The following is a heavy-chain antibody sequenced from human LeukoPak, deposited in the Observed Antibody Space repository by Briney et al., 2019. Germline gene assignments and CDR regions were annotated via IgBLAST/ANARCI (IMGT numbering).Heavy chain of an antibody. D-gene: IGHD2-2*01. CDR3: ALSPNLGYYYGMDV. J-gene: IGHJ6*02. Sequence: AGGSLRLSCTASGFTFGDYAMSWVRQAPGKGLEWVGFIRSKAYGGTTEYAASVKGRFTISRDDSKSIAYLQMNSLKTEDTAVYYCALSPNLGYYYGMDVWGQGTTVTVSS. CDR1: GFTFGDYA. V-gene: IGHV3-49*04. CDR2: IRSKAYGGTT.